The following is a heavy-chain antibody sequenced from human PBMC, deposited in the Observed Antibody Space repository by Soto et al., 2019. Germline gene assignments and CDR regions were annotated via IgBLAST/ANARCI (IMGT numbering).Heavy chain of an antibody. CDR3: AREPSGAAAGTDY. CDR1: GFTFSSYR. J-gene: IGHJ4*02. D-gene: IGHD6-13*01. Sequence: PGGSLRLSCAASGFTFSSYRMNWVRQAPGKGLEWVSSISSSSSYIYYADSVKGRFTISRDNAKNSLYLQMNSLRAEDTAVYYCAREPSGAAAGTDYWGQGTLVTVSS. CDR2: ISSSSSYI. V-gene: IGHV3-21*01.